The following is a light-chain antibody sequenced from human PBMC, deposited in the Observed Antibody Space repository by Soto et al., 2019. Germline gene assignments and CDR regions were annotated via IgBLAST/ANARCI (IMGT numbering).Light chain of an antibody. Sequence: QSVLTQPASLSGSPGQSITISCTGTSSDIGAYDYVSWFQQHPGKAPKLMIYEVSNRPSGVSHRFSGSKSGNTASLTISGLQAEDEADYYCISYTNSITLYVFGTGTKVTVL. CDR3: ISYTNSITLYV. CDR2: EVS. V-gene: IGLV2-14*01. J-gene: IGLJ1*01. CDR1: SSDIGAYDY.